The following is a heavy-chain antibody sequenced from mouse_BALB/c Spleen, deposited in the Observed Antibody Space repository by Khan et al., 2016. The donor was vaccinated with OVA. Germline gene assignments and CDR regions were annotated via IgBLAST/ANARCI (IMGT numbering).Heavy chain of an antibody. CDR3: ARAYYGNYREAMDY. V-gene: IGHV2-6-7*01. CDR1: GFSLTGYG. J-gene: IGHJ4*01. D-gene: IGHD2-10*01. CDR2: IWGDGST. Sequence: QVQLKESGPGLVAPSQSLSITCTVSGFSLTGYGVNWVRQPPGKGLEWLGMIWGDGSTDYNSALKSRLNLSKDNSKSPVFLKMNSLQTYDTARYYCARAYYGNYREAMDYWGHGTSDTVSS.